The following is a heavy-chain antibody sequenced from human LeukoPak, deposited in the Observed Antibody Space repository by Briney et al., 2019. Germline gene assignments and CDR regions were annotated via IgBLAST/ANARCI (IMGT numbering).Heavy chain of an antibody. CDR3: ARSGRVDTGYLGYYSYYGMDV. CDR2: IYYSGST. Sequence: PSETLSLTCTVSGGSISSYYWSWIRQPPGKGLEWIGYIYYSGSTNNNPSLKSRVTISVDTSKNQFSLKLSSVTAADTAVYYCARSGRVDTGYLGYYSYYGMDVWGQGTTVTVSS. J-gene: IGHJ6*02. D-gene: IGHD5-18*01. CDR1: GGSISSYY. V-gene: IGHV4-59*08.